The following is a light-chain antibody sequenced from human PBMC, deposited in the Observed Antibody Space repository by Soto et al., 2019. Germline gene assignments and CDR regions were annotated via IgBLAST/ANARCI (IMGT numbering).Light chain of an antibody. Sequence: QSALTQPPSASGSPGQSITISCTGTSSDVGGYDFVSWYQQHPGKAPQLIIYDVSDRPSGVSHRFSGSTSGNTASLTISGLQPDEEDAYYCSSYASINTVVFGGGTKLTVL. CDR1: SSDVGGYDF. V-gene: IGLV2-14*01. CDR2: DVS. J-gene: IGLJ2*01. CDR3: SSYASINTVV.